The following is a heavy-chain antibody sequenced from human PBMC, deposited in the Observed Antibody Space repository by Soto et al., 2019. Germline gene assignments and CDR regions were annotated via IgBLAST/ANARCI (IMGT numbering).Heavy chain of an antibody. CDR3: ARGPATAPDAY. Sequence: ASVKLSCKTSGYIFTSYYIHWVRQAPGQGLEWMGIINPSGGTTTYAQKFQGRVTMTRDTSTSTVYMELSSLRSEDTAVYYCARGPATAPDAYWGLGTLVTVPQ. V-gene: IGHV1-46*01. CDR2: INPSGGTT. J-gene: IGHJ4*02. D-gene: IGHD2-2*01. CDR1: GYIFTSYY.